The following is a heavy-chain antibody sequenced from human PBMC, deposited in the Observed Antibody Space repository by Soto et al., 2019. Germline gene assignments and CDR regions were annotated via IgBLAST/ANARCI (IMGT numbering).Heavy chain of an antibody. Sequence: SETLSLTCTVSGGSISSYYWSWIRQPPGKGLEWIGYIYHSGSTYYNPSLKSRVTISVDRSKNQFSLKLSSVIAADTAVYYCARVPDRWGQGTLVTVSS. CDR1: GGSISSYY. V-gene: IGHV4-59*12. D-gene: IGHD2-2*01. CDR3: ARVPDR. J-gene: IGHJ5*02. CDR2: IYHSGST.